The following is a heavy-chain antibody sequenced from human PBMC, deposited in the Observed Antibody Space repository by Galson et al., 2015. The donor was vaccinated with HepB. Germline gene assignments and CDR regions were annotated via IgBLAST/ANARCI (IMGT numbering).Heavy chain of an antibody. V-gene: IGHV3-30*04. J-gene: IGHJ4*02. Sequence: SLGLSGEASGVTFRRHAMSWVRQGPGKGLECVAVISFDGSNTYYADSVKGRFSISRDNSRNTLYLQMDSLRIEDTAVYYCAREYSTMIRGTDPFDYWGQGTLVTVSS. CDR2: ISFDGSNT. CDR3: AREYSTMIRGTDPFDY. CDR1: GVTFRRHA. D-gene: IGHD3-10*01.